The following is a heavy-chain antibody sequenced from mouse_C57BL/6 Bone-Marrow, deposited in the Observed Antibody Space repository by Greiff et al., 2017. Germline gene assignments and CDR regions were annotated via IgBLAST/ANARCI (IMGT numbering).Heavy chain of an antibody. CDR2: IYPGSGNT. CDR3: ARGTGYFDY. D-gene: IGHD3-3*01. J-gene: IGHJ2*01. Sequence: QVQLQQSGAELVRPGASVKLSCKASGYTFTDYYINWVKQRPGQGLEWIARIYPGSGNTNYNEKFKGKATLTEETSSSTAYMQLSSLTSEDSAVYFCARGTGYFDYWGQGTTLTVSS. V-gene: IGHV1-76*01. CDR1: GYTFTDYY.